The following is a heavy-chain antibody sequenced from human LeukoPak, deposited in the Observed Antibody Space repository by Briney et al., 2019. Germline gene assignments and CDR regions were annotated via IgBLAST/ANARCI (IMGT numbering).Heavy chain of an antibody. CDR1: GFTFSNYW. Sequence: GGSLRLSCAAPGFTFSNYWMHWVRQDPGKGLTWVSYINPDGSNTNYADSVKGRFTISRDNAKNALYLQMNSLRAEDTAVYYCAKDLHYGSADYWGQGTLVTVSS. CDR2: INPDGSNT. D-gene: IGHD3-10*01. V-gene: IGHV3-74*01. CDR3: AKDLHYGSADY. J-gene: IGHJ4*02.